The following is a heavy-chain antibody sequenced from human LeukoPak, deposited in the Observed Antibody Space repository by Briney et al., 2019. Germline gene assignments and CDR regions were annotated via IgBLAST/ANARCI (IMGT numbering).Heavy chain of an antibody. V-gene: IGHV3-73*01. CDR3: TRHANPFDY. CDR1: GFTFSGSG. J-gene: IGHJ4*02. Sequence: GGSLTLSCAASGFTFSGSGIHWVRQAAGEGLEWVGRIRSKANSYATAYAASVEGRFAISRDDSKNTAYLQMNSLKIEDTAVYYCTRHANPFDYWGQGTLVTVSS. CDR2: IRSKANSYAT. D-gene: IGHD1-14*01.